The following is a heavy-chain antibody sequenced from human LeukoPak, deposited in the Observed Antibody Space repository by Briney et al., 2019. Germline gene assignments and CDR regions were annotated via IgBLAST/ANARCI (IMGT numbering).Heavy chain of an antibody. Sequence: ASVKVSCXASGYTFTGYYMHWVRQAPGQGLEWMGWINPNSGGTNYAQKFQGRVTMTRDTSISTAYMELSRLRSDDTAVYYCARVWVVERPRDAFDIWGQGTMVTVSS. CDR3: ARVWVVERPRDAFDI. J-gene: IGHJ3*02. D-gene: IGHD1-1*01. V-gene: IGHV1-2*02. CDR2: INPNSGGT. CDR1: GYTFTGYY.